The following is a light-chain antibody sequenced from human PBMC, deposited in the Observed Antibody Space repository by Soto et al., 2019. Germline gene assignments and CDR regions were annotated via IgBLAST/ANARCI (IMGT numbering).Light chain of an antibody. J-gene: IGLJ1*01. V-gene: IGLV2-11*01. CDR1: SSDFGGYNY. CDR2: EVS. Sequence: QSALTQPRSVSGSPGQSVTISCTGTSSDFGGYNYVSWYQHHPGKAPKLMIFEVSSRPSGVSNRFSGSKSGSTASLTISGLQAEDEADYYCSSYADSDTLYVFGTGTKVTVL. CDR3: SSYADSDTLYV.